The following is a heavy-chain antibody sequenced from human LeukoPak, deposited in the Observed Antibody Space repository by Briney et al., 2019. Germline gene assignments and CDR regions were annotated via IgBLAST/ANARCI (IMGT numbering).Heavy chain of an antibody. V-gene: IGHV3-23*01. CDR2: ISGSAYST. Sequence: GGSLRLSCVASGFTFSNAWMSWVRQAPGKGLEWVSGISGSAYSTYYADSVQGRFTISRDNSKNTLYLQMNSLRAEDTAVYYCAKEAGYSGYDYPDYWGQGTLVTVSS. CDR3: AKEAGYSGYDYPDY. D-gene: IGHD5-12*01. J-gene: IGHJ4*02. CDR1: GFTFSNAW.